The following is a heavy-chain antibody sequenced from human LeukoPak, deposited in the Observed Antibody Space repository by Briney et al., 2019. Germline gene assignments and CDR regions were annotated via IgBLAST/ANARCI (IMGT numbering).Heavy chain of an antibody. Sequence: ASVKVSCKASGYTFTSYYMHWVRQAPGQGLEWMGIINPSGGSTSYAQKFQGRVTMTTDTSTSTAYMELRSLSSDDTAVYYCARAWTLLWFGELSPGAFDIWGRGTMVTVSS. J-gene: IGHJ3*02. V-gene: IGHV1-46*01. D-gene: IGHD3-10*01. CDR1: GYTFTSYY. CDR2: INPSGGST. CDR3: ARAWTLLWFGELSPGAFDI.